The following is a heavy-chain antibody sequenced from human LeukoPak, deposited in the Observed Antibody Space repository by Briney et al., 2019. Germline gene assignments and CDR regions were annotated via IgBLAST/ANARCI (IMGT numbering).Heavy chain of an antibody. D-gene: IGHD3-22*01. J-gene: IGHJ4*02. CDR3: ARDPVSYYDSSGYSHFDY. Sequence: GGSLRLPCAASGFTFSSYWMSWVRQAPGKGLEWVANIKQDGSEKYYVDSVKGRFTISRDNAKNSLYLQMNSLRAEDTAVYYCARDPVSYYDSSGYSHFDYWGQGTLVTVSS. V-gene: IGHV3-7*01. CDR1: GFTFSSYW. CDR2: IKQDGSEK.